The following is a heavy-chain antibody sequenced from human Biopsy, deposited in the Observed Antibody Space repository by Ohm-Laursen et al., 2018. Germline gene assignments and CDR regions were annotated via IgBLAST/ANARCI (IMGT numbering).Heavy chain of an antibody. CDR1: GESFSDYY. D-gene: IGHD1-26*01. V-gene: IGHV4-34*01. CDR3: AREGGGLLPIRLTDF. CDR2: INHRGRS. J-gene: IGHJ4*02. Sequence: SETLSLTCEVSGESFSDYYWSWIRQSPGKGLEWIGEINHRGRSSYSPSLQSRVTISVDASKNQFSLNMKSVTAADTAVYFRAREGGGLLPIRLTDFWGPGMMVTVSS.